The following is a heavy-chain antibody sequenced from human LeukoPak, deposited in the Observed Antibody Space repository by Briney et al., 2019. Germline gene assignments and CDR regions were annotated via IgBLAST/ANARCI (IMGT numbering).Heavy chain of an antibody. CDR1: GFTFDAFG. CDR2: IRGDAGST. J-gene: IGHJ4*02. CDR3: TTVGCSSTSCYGDY. D-gene: IGHD2-2*01. Sequence: GGSLRLSCAASGFTFDAFGMTWVRRAPGKGLEWVSAIRGDAGSTGYADSVKGRFTISRDNAKNTLHLQMNSLKTEDTAVYYCTTVGCSSTSCYGDYWGQGTLVTVSS. V-gene: IGHV3-20*04.